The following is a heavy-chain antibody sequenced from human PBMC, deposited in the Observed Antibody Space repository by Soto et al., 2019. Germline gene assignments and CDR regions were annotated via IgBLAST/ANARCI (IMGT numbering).Heavy chain of an antibody. CDR3: ARDDKTTVVTPPLYLPH. Sequence: GGSLRLSCAASGFTCSSYAMHWVRQAPGKGLEWVAVISYDGSNKYYADSVKGRFTISRDNSKNTLYLQMNSLRAEDTAVYYCARDDKTTVVTPPLYLPHRTQGTLVPVSS. CDR1: GFTCSSYA. V-gene: IGHV3-30-3*01. CDR2: ISYDGSNK. D-gene: IGHD4-17*01. J-gene: IGHJ1*01.